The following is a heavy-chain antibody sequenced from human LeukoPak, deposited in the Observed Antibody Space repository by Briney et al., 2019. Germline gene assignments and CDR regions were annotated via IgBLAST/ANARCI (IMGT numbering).Heavy chain of an antibody. J-gene: IGHJ4*02. CDR3: AKDPDSYSSSPLDY. CDR1: GFTFSSYA. V-gene: IGHV3-23*01. CDR2: ISGSGGST. Sequence: GGSLRLSCAASGFTFSSYAMSRVRQAPGNGLEWVSAISGSGGSTYYADSVKGRFTISRDNSKNTLYLQMNSLRAEDTAVYYCAKDPDSYSSSPLDYWGQGTLVTVSS. D-gene: IGHD6-13*01.